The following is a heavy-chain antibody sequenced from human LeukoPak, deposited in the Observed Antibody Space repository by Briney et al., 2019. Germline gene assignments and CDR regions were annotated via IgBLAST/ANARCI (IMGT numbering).Heavy chain of an antibody. CDR1: GGSFSGYY. CDR3: AKVKEQQLVYFDY. V-gene: IGHV4-34*01. CDR2: ISYSGNT. J-gene: IGHJ4*02. Sequence: PSETLSLTCAVYGGSFSGYYWGWIRQPPGKGPEWIGSISYSGNTYYSPSLKSRVSISLDTSKTHLSLNLTSVTAADTAVYYCAKVKEQQLVYFDYWGQGTLVTVSS. D-gene: IGHD6-13*01.